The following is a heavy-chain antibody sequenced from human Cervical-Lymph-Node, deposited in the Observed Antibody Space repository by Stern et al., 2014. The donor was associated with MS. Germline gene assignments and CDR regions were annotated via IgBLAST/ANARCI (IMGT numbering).Heavy chain of an antibody. Sequence: EVQLVESGGGLVQPGGSLKLSCAASGILFSGASMHWVRQPSGKGLEWIGRIRSKTNAYTATYTASLKGRFTISRDDSKSTTYLQMNSLKTEDTAVYYCVSDGSGWRNWGQGTLVTVSS. CDR1: GILFSGAS. D-gene: IGHD3-10*01. CDR3: VSDGSGWRN. CDR2: IRSKTNAYTA. J-gene: IGHJ4*02. V-gene: IGHV3-73*01.